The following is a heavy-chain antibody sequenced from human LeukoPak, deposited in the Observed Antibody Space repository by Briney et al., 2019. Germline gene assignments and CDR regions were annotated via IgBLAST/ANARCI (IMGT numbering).Heavy chain of an antibody. J-gene: IGHJ4*02. V-gene: IGHV1-18*01. CDR1: GYTFTSYS. Sequence: ASVKVSCKASGYTFTSYSITWVRQAPGQGLEWMGWISAYDGNTNYAQKLQDGVTMTTDTSTSTAYMEMRSLRSDDTAVYYCARAQIDFWSGYYSIWGQGTLVTVSS. CDR3: ARAQIDFWSGYYSI. D-gene: IGHD3-3*01. CDR2: ISAYDGNT.